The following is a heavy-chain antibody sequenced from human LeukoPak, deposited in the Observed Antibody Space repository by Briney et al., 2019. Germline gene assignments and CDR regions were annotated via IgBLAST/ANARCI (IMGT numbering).Heavy chain of an antibody. D-gene: IGHD1-26*01. Sequence: PGRSLRLSCAASGVTFSNYGMHWVRQAPGKGLEWVAVISYDGSNKYYADSVKGRFTISRDNSKNTLCLQMNSLRAEDAAVYYCAKAAGGATSLFDYWGQGTLVTVSS. V-gene: IGHV3-30*18. CDR3: AKAAGGATSLFDY. J-gene: IGHJ4*02. CDR1: GVTFSNYG. CDR2: ISYDGSNK.